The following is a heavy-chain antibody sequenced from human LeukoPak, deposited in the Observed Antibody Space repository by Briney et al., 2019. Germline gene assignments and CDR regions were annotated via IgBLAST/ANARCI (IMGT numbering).Heavy chain of an antibody. CDR2: IYHSGST. CDR1: GGSISSGGYS. J-gene: IGHJ4*02. V-gene: IGHV4-30-2*01. D-gene: IGHD3-22*01. Sequence: PSQTLSLTCAVSGGSISSGGYSWSWIRQPPGKGLEWIGYIYHSGSTYYNPSLKSRVTISVDRSKNQFSLKLSSVTAADTAVYYCARKVGSSGYYDYWGQGTLVTVSS. CDR3: ARKVGSSGYYDY.